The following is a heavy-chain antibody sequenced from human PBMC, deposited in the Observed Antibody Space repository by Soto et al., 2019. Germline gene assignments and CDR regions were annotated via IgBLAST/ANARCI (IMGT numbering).Heavy chain of an antibody. CDR1: GFTFSRHW. J-gene: IGHJ5*02. Sequence: LRLSCAASGFTFSRHWMHWVRQTPGKGPVWVSRINDDGSSTKYADSVKGRFTIARDNAKNTVFLQMSSLRAEDTAVYYCAREVIAATGTIRWFDPWGQGTLVTVPS. CDR2: INDDGSST. V-gene: IGHV3-74*03. D-gene: IGHD6-25*01. CDR3: AREVIAATGTIRWFDP.